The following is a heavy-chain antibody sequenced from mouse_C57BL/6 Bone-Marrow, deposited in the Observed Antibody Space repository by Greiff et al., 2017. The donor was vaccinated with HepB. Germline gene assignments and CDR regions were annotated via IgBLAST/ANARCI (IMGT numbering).Heavy chain of an antibody. CDR2: FHPYNDDT. J-gene: IGHJ4*01. V-gene: IGHV1-47*01. Sequence: VQRVESGAELVKPGASVKMSCKASGYTFTTYPIEWMKQNHGKSLEWIGNFHPYNDDTKYNEKFKGKATLTVEKSSSTVYLELSRLTSDDSAVYYCARGEFRLRRGGYAMDYWGQGTSVTVSS. CDR3: ARGEFRLRRGGYAMDY. D-gene: IGHD2-4*01. CDR1: GYTFTTYP.